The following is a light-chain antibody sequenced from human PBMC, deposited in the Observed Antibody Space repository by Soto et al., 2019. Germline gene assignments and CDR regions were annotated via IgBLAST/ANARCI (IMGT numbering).Light chain of an antibody. CDR3: LHYLHVHRT. J-gene: IGKJ1*01. Sequence: DIVMTQSPDSLAVSLGETATISCKSSRSLLYTSNKKNYLGWYQQKPVQPPKLLISLSSTRESGVADRFSGSGSGTDFTLTICRLQVEDVSLYYCLHYLHVHRTFGQGTKVEIK. CDR1: RSLLYTSNKKNY. V-gene: IGKV4-1*01. CDR2: LSS.